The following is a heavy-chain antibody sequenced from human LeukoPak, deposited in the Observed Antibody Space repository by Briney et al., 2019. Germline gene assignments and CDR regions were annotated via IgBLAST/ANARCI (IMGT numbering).Heavy chain of an antibody. Sequence: ASVKVSCKASGYTFTSYDINWVRQATGQGLEWMGWISAYNGNTNYAQKLQGRVTMTTDTSTSTAYMELRSLRSDDTAVYYCARDRWGYDYGDYYTDYWGQGTLVTVSS. CDR3: ARDRWGYDYGDYYTDY. CDR1: GYTFTSYD. CDR2: ISAYNGNT. J-gene: IGHJ4*02. V-gene: IGHV1-18*01. D-gene: IGHD4-17*01.